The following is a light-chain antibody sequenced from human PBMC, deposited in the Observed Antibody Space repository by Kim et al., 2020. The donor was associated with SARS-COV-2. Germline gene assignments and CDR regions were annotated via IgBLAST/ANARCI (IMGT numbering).Light chain of an antibody. V-gene: IGKV1-27*01. CDR3: QKCDSAPWT. J-gene: IGKJ1*01. CDR1: RDISNY. CDR2: AAS. Sequence: APGGDRATTTCRTSRDISNYLAWFQLKPGKAPKLLIYAASALQPGVPSRFSGSGSGTDFTLTVTSLQPEDVAIYYCQKCDSAPWTFGQGTKVDIK.